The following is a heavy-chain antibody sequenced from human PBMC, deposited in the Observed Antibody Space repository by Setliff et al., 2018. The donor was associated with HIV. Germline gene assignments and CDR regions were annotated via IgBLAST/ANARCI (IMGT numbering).Heavy chain of an antibody. Sequence: SVKVSCKASGGTFSSYVISWVRQAPGQGLEWMGGIIPIFGTANYAQKFQGRVTITADESTSTAYMELSSLRSEDTAVYYCARRHYYDSSGYIFFPGLPDYWGQGTLVTVSS. V-gene: IGHV1-69*13. J-gene: IGHJ4*02. CDR1: GGTFSSYV. D-gene: IGHD3-22*01. CDR3: ARRHYYDSSGYIFFPGLPDY. CDR2: IIPIFGTA.